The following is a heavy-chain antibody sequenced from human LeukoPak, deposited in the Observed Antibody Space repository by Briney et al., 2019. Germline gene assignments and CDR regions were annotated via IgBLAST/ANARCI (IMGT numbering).Heavy chain of an antibody. CDR1: GGSISSGDYP. Sequence: SSETLSLTCAVFGGSISSGDYPWSWIRQPPGKGLEWIGYILHTGHTSYNPSLKSRVTISVDMSKNQLSLKLSSVTAADTAVYYCARGFYGSGSQFDYWGQGTLVTVSS. D-gene: IGHD3-10*01. CDR2: ILHTGHT. CDR3: ARGFYGSGSQFDY. V-gene: IGHV4-30-2*01. J-gene: IGHJ4*02.